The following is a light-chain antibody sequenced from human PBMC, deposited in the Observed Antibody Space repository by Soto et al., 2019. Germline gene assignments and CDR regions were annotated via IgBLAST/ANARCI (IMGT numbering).Light chain of an antibody. Sequence: IGLTQSPGTLSLSPGERATLSCRASQSVSSSLAWYQQKPGQAPRLLIYGASSRATGIPDRFSGSGSGTDFTLAISRLEPEDFAVYYCQQYGSSPPLTFGGGTKVDIK. V-gene: IGKV3-20*01. J-gene: IGKJ4*01. CDR3: QQYGSSPPLT. CDR1: QSVSSS. CDR2: GAS.